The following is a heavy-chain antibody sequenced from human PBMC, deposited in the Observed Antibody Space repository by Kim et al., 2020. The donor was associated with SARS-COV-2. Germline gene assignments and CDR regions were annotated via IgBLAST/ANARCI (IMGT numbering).Heavy chain of an antibody. CDR1: GFTFGDYA. CDR2: IRSKAYGGTT. CDR3: TRLVDSSSWWGDYYYGMDV. D-gene: IGHD6-13*01. Sequence: GGSLRLSCTASGFTFGDYAMSWFRQAPGKGLEWVGFIRSKAYGGTTEYAASVKGRFTISRDDSKSIAYLQMNSLKTEDTAVYYCTRLVDSSSWWGDYYYGMDVWGQGTTVTVSS. J-gene: IGHJ6*02. V-gene: IGHV3-49*03.